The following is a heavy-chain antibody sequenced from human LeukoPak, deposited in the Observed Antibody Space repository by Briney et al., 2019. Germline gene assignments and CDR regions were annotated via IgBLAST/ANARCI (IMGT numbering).Heavy chain of an antibody. D-gene: IGHD3-16*01. Sequence: ASVTVSCTASGGTFSSYAISWVRQAPGQGLEWMGRIIPILGIANYAQKFQGRVTITADKSTSTAYMELSSLRSEDTAVYYCARAPTFGGVIYGMDVWGQGTTVTVSS. V-gene: IGHV1-69*10. CDR3: ARAPTFGGVIYGMDV. CDR1: GGTFSSYA. J-gene: IGHJ6*02. CDR2: IIPILGIA.